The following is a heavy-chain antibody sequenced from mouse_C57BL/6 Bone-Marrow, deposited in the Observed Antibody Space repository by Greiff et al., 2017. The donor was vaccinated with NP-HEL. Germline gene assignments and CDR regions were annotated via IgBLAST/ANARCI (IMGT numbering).Heavy chain of an antibody. CDR3: AREGFAWFAY. J-gene: IGHJ3*01. V-gene: IGHV1-4*01. Sequence: QVQLQQPGAELARPGASVKMSCKASGYTFTSYTMHWVKQRPGQGLEWIGYINPSSGYTKYNQKFKDKATLTADKSSSTAYMQLSSLTSEDSAVYYCAREGFAWFAYWGQGTLVTVSA. CDR2: INPSSGYT. CDR1: GYTFTSYT.